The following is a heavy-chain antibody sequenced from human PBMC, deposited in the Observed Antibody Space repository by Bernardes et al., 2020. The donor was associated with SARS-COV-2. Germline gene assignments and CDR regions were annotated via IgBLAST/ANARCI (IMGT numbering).Heavy chain of an antibody. CDR3: AGAWY. Sequence: GGSLRLSCAASGFTFSGYGMHWVRQAPGKGLEWVAVISYDGTNKYYADSVKGRFTISRDNAKNSLYLQMNSLRADDTAVYYCAGAWYSGQGTLVTVSS. CDR2: ISYDGTNK. J-gene: IGHJ4*02. CDR1: GFTFSGYG. D-gene: IGHD4-17*01. V-gene: IGHV3-30*03.